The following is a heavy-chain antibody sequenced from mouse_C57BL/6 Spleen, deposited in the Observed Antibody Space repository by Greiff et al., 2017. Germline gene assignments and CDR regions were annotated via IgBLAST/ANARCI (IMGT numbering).Heavy chain of an antibody. J-gene: IGHJ2*01. CDR2: INPSSGYT. V-gene: IGHV1-4*01. Sequence: VHLVESGAELARPGASVKMSCKASGYTFTSYTMHWVKQRPGQGLEWIGYINPSSGYTKYNQKFKDKATLTADKSSSTAYMQLSSLTSEDSAVYYCAREGSDYWGQGTTLTVSS. CDR1: GYTFTSYT. CDR3: AREGSDY.